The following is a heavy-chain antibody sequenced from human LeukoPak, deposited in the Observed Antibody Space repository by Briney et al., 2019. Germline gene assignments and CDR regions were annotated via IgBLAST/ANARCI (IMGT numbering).Heavy chain of an antibody. CDR3: ARVGGDYSSSWYGDYYYYYMYV. J-gene: IGHJ6*03. V-gene: IGHV3-7*01. Sequence: GGSLRLSCAASGFTISSYWMSWLRQAPGQGLEWMANIKQDGSEKYYVDSVKGRFTISRDNAENSLYLQMNSLRAEDTAVYYCARVGGDYSSSWYGDYYYYYMYVWGKGTTVTVSS. CDR2: IKQDGSEK. D-gene: IGHD6-13*01. CDR1: GFTISSYW.